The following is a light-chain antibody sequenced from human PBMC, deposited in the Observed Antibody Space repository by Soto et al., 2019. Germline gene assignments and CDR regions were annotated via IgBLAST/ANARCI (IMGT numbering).Light chain of an antibody. Sequence: EIVLMQSPGTLSLSPGERATLSCRASQSVSNNYVAWYQQKPGQAPRLLIASASSRATGIPDRFSGSGSGTDFTLTISRLEPEDFAVYYCQQYGSSPPLTFGGGTNVEIK. CDR1: QSVSNNY. CDR2: SAS. J-gene: IGKJ4*01. V-gene: IGKV3-20*01. CDR3: QQYGSSPPLT.